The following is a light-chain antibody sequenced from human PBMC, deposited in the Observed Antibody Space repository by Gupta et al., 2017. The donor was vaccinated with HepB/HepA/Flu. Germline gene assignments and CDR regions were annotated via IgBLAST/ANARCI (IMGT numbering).Light chain of an antibody. CDR1: SPNIGAGYD. V-gene: IGLV1-40*01. Sequence: QSVLTQPPSVSGAPGKRVTISCTGSSPNIGAGYDVHWYQQLPGTAPKLLIYGNSNRPSGVPDRFSGSKSGTSASLAITGLQAEDEADYYCQSYDSSLSGSDVVFGGGTKLTVL. CDR2: GNS. J-gene: IGLJ2*01. CDR3: QSYDSSLSGSDVV.